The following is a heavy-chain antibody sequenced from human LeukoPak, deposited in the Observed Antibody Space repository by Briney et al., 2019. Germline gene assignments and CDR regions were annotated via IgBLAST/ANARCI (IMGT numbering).Heavy chain of an antibody. Sequence: QPGRSLRLSCAASGFTFSTYGMHWVRQAPDKGLEWVSDIWYNGNNKYYADSVKGRFTISRDNSKKTVYLQMNSLRVEDTAVYYCAREEGADGTSGINSWGQGTLVIVSS. V-gene: IGHV3-33*01. CDR2: IWYNGNNK. CDR3: AREEGADGTSGINS. CDR1: GFTFSTYG. D-gene: IGHD4-23*01. J-gene: IGHJ4*02.